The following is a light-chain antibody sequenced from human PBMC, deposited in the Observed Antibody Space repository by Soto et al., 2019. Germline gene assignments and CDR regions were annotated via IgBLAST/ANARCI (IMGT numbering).Light chain of an antibody. CDR2: EVS. J-gene: IGLJ2*01. Sequence: QSALSQPPSASGSPGQTVTISCAGTSSDVGGYDYVSWYQQHPGEAPKLIIYEVSKRPSGVPDRFSGSKSGNTASLAVSGLQDEDEADYHSSSYAGGKNAYVFGDGTKLTVL. V-gene: IGLV2-8*01. CDR1: SSDVGGYDY. CDR3: SSYAGGKNAYV.